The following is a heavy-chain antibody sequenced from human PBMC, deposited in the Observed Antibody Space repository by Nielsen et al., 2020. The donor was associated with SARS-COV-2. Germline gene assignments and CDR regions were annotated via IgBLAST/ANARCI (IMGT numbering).Heavy chain of an antibody. CDR3: ARHRQWELLGIYY. V-gene: IGHV4-39*01. J-gene: IGHJ4*01. Sequence: SETLSPTCSVSGSPISSNLYSWGFIRHPPGKGLELIGSHYYGVSTYFNPSLTSRVTISVDTSKHQFSLRLTSVTAADTAVYYCARHRQWELLGIYYWGQGTLVTVSS. CDR1: GSPISSNLYS. CDR2: HYYGVST. D-gene: IGHD1-26*01.